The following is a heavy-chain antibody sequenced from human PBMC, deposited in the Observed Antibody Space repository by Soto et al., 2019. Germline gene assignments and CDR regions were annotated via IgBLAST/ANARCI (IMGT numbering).Heavy chain of an antibody. J-gene: IGHJ4*02. CDR3: ARLAGIEFDY. Sequence: SETLCLTCVVYGGSFSGDCWSWIRQPPGKGLEWIGEINHSGSTNYNPSLKSRVTISVDTSKNQFSLKLSSVTAADTAVYYCARLAGIEFDYWGQGTLVTVSS. CDR2: INHSGST. CDR1: GGSFSGDC. V-gene: IGHV4-34*01. D-gene: IGHD6-13*01.